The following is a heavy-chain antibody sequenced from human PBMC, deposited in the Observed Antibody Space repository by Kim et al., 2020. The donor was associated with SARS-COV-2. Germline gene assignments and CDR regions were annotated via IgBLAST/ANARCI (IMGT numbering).Heavy chain of an antibody. V-gene: IGHV3-23*01. CDR3: AKHRTSSYLDAFDI. D-gene: IGHD2-2*01. Sequence: DSVEGRFTISRDNSKNTLYLQVNSLRAEDTAVYYCAKHRTSSYLDAFDIWGQGTMVTVSS. J-gene: IGHJ3*02.